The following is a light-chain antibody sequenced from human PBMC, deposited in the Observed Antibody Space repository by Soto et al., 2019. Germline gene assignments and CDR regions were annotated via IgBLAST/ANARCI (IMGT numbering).Light chain of an antibody. CDR3: QQYNNWLLIT. Sequence: EVVMTQSPATLSVSPGQRSTLSCRASQSVSRKFAWYQQKHGQAPRLLLYGASTRATGIPARFSGSGSGTEFTLTISSLQSEDFAVYYCQQYNNWLLITFGQGTRLEIK. CDR1: QSVSRK. CDR2: GAS. V-gene: IGKV3-15*01. J-gene: IGKJ5*01.